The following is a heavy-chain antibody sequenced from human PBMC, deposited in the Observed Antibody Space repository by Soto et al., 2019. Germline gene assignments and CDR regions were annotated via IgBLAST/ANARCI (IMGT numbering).Heavy chain of an antibody. CDR1: GYTFTSYY. CDR2: INPSGGST. Sequence: ASVKVSCKASGYTFTSYYIHWVRQAPGQGLEWMGIINPSGGSTTYAQKFQGRVTITRDTSTSTVYMELSSLRSEDTAVYYCARAPAYDAFDIWGQGTMVTVSS. V-gene: IGHV1-46*03. J-gene: IGHJ3*02. CDR3: ARAPAYDAFDI.